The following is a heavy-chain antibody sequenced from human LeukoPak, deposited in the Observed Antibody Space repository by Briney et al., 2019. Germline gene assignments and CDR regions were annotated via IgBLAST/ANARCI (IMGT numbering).Heavy chain of an antibody. CDR1: GFTFSSYA. D-gene: IGHD6-13*01. J-gene: IGHJ3*02. Sequence: GGSLRLSCAASGFTFSSYAMSWVRQAPGKGLEWVSSISSSSSYIYYADSVTGRFTISRDNAKNSLYLQMNSLRAEDTAVYYCARVRGAAAGYDAFDIWGQGTMVTVSS. V-gene: IGHV3-21*01. CDR3: ARVRGAAAGYDAFDI. CDR2: ISSSSSYI.